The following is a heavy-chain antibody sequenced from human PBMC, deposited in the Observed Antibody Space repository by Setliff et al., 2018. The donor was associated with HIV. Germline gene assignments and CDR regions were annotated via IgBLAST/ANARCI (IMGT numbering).Heavy chain of an antibody. J-gene: IGHJ6*03. CDR2: TYYRSKWSN. CDR1: GDSVSSNTAA. CDR3: ARGGDWDYNYYMDV. Sequence: PSQTLSLTCAISGDSVSSNTAAWNWIRQSPSRGLEWLGRTYYRSKWSNDYAVSVKSRITINPDTSKNQFSLQLNSVTPGDTAVYFCARGGDWDYNYYMDVWDKGTMVTVSS. D-gene: IGHD3-16*01. V-gene: IGHV6-1*01.